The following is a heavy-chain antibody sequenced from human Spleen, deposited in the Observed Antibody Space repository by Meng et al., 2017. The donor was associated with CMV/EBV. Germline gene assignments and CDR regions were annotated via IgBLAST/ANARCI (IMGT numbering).Heavy chain of an antibody. Sequence: GESLKISCAASGFTFSGLWMSWARQAPGKGLEWVANIRPDGSEKDYVDSVKGRFTISRENDKNSLYLQMNNLRAEDTAIYYCARDTPGDWGQGTLVTVSS. J-gene: IGHJ4*02. V-gene: IGHV3-7*01. D-gene: IGHD3-10*01. CDR3: ARDTPGD. CDR1: GFTFSGLW. CDR2: IRPDGSEK.